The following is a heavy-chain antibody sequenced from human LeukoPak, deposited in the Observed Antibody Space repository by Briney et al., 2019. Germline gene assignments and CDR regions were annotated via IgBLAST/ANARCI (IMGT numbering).Heavy chain of an antibody. J-gene: IGHJ4*02. CDR2: INTNTGNP. CDR3: ARDGGYSYGSTHNHLTQNFDY. V-gene: IGHV7-4-1*02. CDR1: GYTFTSNA. D-gene: IGHD5-18*01. Sequence: ASVKVSCKASGYTFTSNAMNWVRQAPGQGLEWMGWINTNTGNPTYAQGFTGRFVFSLDTSVSTAYLQISSLKAEDTAVYYCARDGGYSYGSTHNHLTQNFDYWGQGTLVTVSS.